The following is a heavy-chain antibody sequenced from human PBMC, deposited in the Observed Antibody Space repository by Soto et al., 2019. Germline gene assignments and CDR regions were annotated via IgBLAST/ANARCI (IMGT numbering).Heavy chain of an antibody. D-gene: IGHD5-18*01. Sequence: SETLSLTCTVSGGSVSSGGSYWSWIRQPPGKGLEWLGYIYYSGSTNYSPSLKSRVTISVDTYKNQFSLKLNSVTAADTAVYYCARDRLTTMGSYSGMDVWGQGTTVT. CDR1: GGSVSSGGSY. CDR3: ARDRLTTMGSYSGMDV. V-gene: IGHV4-61*08. CDR2: IYYSGST. J-gene: IGHJ6*02.